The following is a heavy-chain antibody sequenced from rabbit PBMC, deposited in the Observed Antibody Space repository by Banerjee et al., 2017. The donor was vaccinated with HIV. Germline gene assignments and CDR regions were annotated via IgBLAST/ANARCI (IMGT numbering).Heavy chain of an antibody. D-gene: IGHD6-1*01. CDR3: ARDSYDTYDYVGAFIL. J-gene: IGHJ4*01. Sequence: QSLEESGGDLVKPGASLTLTCTASGFSFSSSYYMCWVRQAPGKGLEWIACIYAGSSGSTYYASWAKGRFTISKTSLTTVTLQMTSLTAADTATYFCARDSYDTYDYVGAFILWGPGTLVTVS. CDR2: IYAGSSGST. CDR1: GFSFSSSYY. V-gene: IGHV1S40*01.